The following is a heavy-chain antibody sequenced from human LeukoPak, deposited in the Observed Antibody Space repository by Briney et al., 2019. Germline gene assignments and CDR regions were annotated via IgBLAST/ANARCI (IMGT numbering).Heavy chain of an antibody. Sequence: ASVKVSCKASGGTFSSYAISWVRQAPGQGLEWLGRIIPIFGTANYAQKFQGRVTITTDESTSTAYMELSSLRSEDTAVYYCASPRAVQVGQLRLVGAFDIWGQGTMVTVSS. V-gene: IGHV1-69*05. CDR1: GGTFSSYA. CDR3: ASPRAVQVGQLRLVGAFDI. J-gene: IGHJ3*02. D-gene: IGHD1-26*01. CDR2: IIPIFGTA.